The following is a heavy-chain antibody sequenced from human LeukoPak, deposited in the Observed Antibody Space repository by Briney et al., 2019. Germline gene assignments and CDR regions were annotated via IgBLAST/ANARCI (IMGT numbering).Heavy chain of an antibody. J-gene: IGHJ4*02. CDR1: GGTFSSYA. D-gene: IGHD5-18*01. V-gene: IGHV1-69*06. CDR3: ARASVDTLNTIDY. CDR2: IIPIFGTA. Sequence: ASVNVSCKASGGTFSSYAISWVRQAPGQGLEWMGGIIPIFGTANYAQKLQGRVTITADKSTSTAYMELSSLRSEDTAVYYCARASVDTLNTIDYWGQGTLVTVSS.